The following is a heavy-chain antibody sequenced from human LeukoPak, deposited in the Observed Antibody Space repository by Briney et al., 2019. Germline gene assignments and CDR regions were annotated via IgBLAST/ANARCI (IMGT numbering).Heavy chain of an antibody. CDR2: ISSSGSTI. D-gene: IGHD3-9*01. Sequence: GGSLRLSCAASGFTFSSYEMNWVRQAPGKGLEGVSYISSSGSTIYYADSVKGRFTISRDNAKNSLYLQMNSLRAEDTAVYYCARGFEGLRYFDWLSSTFDYWGQGTLVTVSS. CDR1: GFTFSSYE. V-gene: IGHV3-48*03. J-gene: IGHJ4*02. CDR3: ARGFEGLRYFDWLSSTFDY.